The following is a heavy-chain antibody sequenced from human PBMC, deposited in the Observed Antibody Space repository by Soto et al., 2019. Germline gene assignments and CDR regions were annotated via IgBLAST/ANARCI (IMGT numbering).Heavy chain of an antibody. CDR3: ARGTQLGGFDT. J-gene: IGHJ5*02. CDR1: GFTFSSYS. CDR2: ISSSSSTI. D-gene: IGHD6-6*01. V-gene: IGHV3-48*04. Sequence: GGSLRLSCAASGFTFSSYSMNWVRQAPGKGLEWVSYISSSSSTIYYADSVKGRFTISRDNAKNSLYLQMNSLRAEDTAVYYCARGTQLGGFDTWGQGTLVTVSS.